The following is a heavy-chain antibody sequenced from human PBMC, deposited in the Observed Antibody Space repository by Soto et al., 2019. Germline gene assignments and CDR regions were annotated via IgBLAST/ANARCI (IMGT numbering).Heavy chain of an antibody. V-gene: IGHV1-8*01. J-gene: IGHJ6*02. Sequence: QVQLVQSGAEVKKSGASVKVSCKASRYTFISYDINWVRQATGQGLEWMGWMNPNSGNTGYAQKFQGRITMTRHTSTNTAYMELSSLRSEDTAVYYCARGQEVWWNAGPLGLHGLDVWGQGTTVTVSS. D-gene: IGHD3-16*01. CDR2: MNPNSGNT. CDR1: RYTFISYD. CDR3: ARGQEVWWNAGPLGLHGLDV.